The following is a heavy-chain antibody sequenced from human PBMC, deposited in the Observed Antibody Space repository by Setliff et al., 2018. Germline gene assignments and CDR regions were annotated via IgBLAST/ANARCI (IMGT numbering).Heavy chain of an antibody. D-gene: IGHD3-3*01. V-gene: IGHV3-7*03. Sequence: GGSLRLSCAASGFTFSSYWMSWVRQAPGKGLEWVANINEDGSERYYVDSVKGRFTISRDNAKNTLYLQMNSLRAEDTAVYYCAKDLITTTVPEWLLYTPTTYFDYWGQGTLVTVSS. CDR1: GFTFSSYW. CDR3: AKDLITTTVPEWLLYTPTTYFDY. CDR2: INEDGSER. J-gene: IGHJ4*02.